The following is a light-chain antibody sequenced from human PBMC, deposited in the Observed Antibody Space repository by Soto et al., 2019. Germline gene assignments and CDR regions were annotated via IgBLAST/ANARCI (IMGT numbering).Light chain of an antibody. Sequence: QSVLTQPASVSGSPGHSITISCTGTSSDVGSYNLVSWYQQHPGKAPKLMIYEGSKRPSGVSNRFSGSESGNTASLTISGLQAVDEADYYCCSYAGSSTSLYVFGTGTKVTVL. J-gene: IGLJ1*01. CDR3: CSYAGSSTSLYV. CDR1: SSDVGSYNL. CDR2: EGS. V-gene: IGLV2-23*01.